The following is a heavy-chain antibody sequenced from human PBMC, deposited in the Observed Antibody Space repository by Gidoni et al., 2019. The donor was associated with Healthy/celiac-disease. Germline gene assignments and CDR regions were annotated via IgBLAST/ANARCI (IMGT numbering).Heavy chain of an antibody. V-gene: IGHV3-33*01. D-gene: IGHD6-13*01. J-gene: IGHJ2*01. CDR1: GFTFGSYG. CDR2: RWYDGSNK. Sequence: QVQLVESGGGVVQPGRSLRLSCAASGFTFGSYGMHWVRQAPGKGLEWVAVRWYDGSNKYYADSVKGRFTISRDNSKNTLYLQMNSLRAEDTAVYYCARDGSWYGVGYFDLWGRGTLVTVSS. CDR3: ARDGSWYGVGYFDL.